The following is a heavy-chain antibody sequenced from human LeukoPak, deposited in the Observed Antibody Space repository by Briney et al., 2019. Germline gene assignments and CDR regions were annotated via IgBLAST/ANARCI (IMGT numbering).Heavy chain of an antibody. CDR1: GGTFSSYA. CDR3: ARYAAAGLLFDY. Sequence: SVKVSCKASGGTFSSYAISWVRQAPGQGLEWMGGIIPIFGTANYAQKFQGRVTITADESTSTAYMELSSLRSEDTAVYYCARYAAAGLLFDYWGQGTLVTVSS. CDR2: IIPIFGTA. V-gene: IGHV1-69*13. D-gene: IGHD6-13*01. J-gene: IGHJ4*02.